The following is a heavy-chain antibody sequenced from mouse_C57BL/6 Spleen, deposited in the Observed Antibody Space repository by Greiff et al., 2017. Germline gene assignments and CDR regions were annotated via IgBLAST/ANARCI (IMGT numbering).Heavy chain of an antibody. J-gene: IGHJ3*01. D-gene: IGHD2-5*01. CDR1: GYTFTSYW. Sequence: QVQLKQPGAELVRPGSSVKLSCKASGYTFTSYWMDWVKQRPGQGLEWIGNIYPSDSETHYNQKFKDKATLTVDKSSSTAYMQLSSLTSEDSAVYYCAREGHYSNYVSAYWGQGTLVTVSA. CDR2: IYPSDSET. CDR3: AREGHYSNYVSAY. V-gene: IGHV1-61*01.